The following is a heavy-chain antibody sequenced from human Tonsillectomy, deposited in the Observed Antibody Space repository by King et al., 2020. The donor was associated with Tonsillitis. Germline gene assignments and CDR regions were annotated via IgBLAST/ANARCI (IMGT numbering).Heavy chain of an antibody. CDR1: GFTFSSYP. Sequence: VQLVESGGGVVQPGRSLRLSCAASGFTFSSYPMHWVRQAPGKGLEWVAVISYDGSDKYYADSVKGRFTISRDNSKNTLYLQMNSLRAEDTAVYYCARDWGLRFLAEFQHWGQGTLVTVSS. D-gene: IGHD3-3*01. J-gene: IGHJ1*01. CDR3: ARDWGLRFLAEFQH. V-gene: IGHV3-30-3*01. CDR2: ISYDGSDK.